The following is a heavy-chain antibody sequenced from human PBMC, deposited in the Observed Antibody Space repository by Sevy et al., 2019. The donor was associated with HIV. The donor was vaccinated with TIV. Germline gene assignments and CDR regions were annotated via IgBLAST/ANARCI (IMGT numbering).Heavy chain of an antibody. CDR3: ARDLGGYDSLTGKYYYYMDV. V-gene: IGHV4-61*02. J-gene: IGHJ6*03. CDR2: FYTSGST. CDR1: GGSISNDNYY. D-gene: IGHD3-9*01. Sequence: SETLSLTCTVSGGSISNDNYYWSWMRQPAGLGLEWIGRFYTSGSTNFTPSLRTRVTISIDTSKTQFSLKLSPVTADVTAVYFCARDLGGYDSLTGKYYYYMDVWGKGTTVTVSS.